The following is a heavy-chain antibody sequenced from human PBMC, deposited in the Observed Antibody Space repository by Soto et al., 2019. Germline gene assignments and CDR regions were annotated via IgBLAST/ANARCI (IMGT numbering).Heavy chain of an antibody. J-gene: IGHJ4*02. Sequence: ASVKVYCNSSGSTFTSYGIICVRHSTGQGLELMGWISAYNGNTNYAQKLQGRVTMTTDTSTSTAYMELRSLRSDDTVVYYCARDAWVGAAAGRFEYWGQGTLVTVSS. CDR2: ISAYNGNT. CDR1: GSTFTSYG. V-gene: IGHV1-18*01. CDR3: ARDAWVGAAAGRFEY. D-gene: IGHD6-13*01.